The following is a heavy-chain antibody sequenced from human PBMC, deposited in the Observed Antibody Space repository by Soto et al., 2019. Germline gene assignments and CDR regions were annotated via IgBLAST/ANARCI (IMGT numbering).Heavy chain of an antibody. D-gene: IGHD2-15*01. CDR3: ARGNKDIEVNGTGVFDY. Sequence: GGSLRLSCAASGFAFSSSYMSWVRQAPGKGLEWLSVIYSGGNADYANSVKGRFTISRDNTKNTLHLQMNSLRAEDTAVYFCARGNKDIEVNGTGVFDYWGQGTLVTVSS. J-gene: IGHJ4*02. V-gene: IGHV3-53*01. CDR1: GFAFSSSY. CDR2: IYSGGNA.